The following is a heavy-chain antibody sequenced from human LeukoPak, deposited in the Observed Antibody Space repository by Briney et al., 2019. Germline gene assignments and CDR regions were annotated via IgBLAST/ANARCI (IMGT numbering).Heavy chain of an antibody. D-gene: IGHD6-19*01. CDR3: AKDGYSSGWYWFDP. CDR1: GFTFSSYS. V-gene: IGHV3-48*01. J-gene: IGHJ5*02. Sequence: GGSLRLSCAASGFTFSSYSMNWVRQAPGKGLEWVSYISSSSSTIYYADSVKGRFTISRDNAKNTLYLQTNSLRAEDTAVYYCAKDGYSSGWYWFDPWGQGTLVTVSS. CDR2: ISSSSSTI.